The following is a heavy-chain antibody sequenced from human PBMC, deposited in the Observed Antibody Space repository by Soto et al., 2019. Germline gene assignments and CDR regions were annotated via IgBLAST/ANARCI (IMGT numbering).Heavy chain of an antibody. J-gene: IGHJ2*01. Sequence: EVQLVESGGGLVQPGGSLRLSCAASGFTVSSNYMSWVRQAPGKGLEWVSVIYSGGSTYYADSVKGRFTISRHNSKNTLYLQMNSLRAEDTAVYYCARDFYDSSGYWYWYFDLWGRGTLVTVSS. CDR2: IYSGGST. CDR1: GFTVSSNY. D-gene: IGHD3-22*01. V-gene: IGHV3-53*04. CDR3: ARDFYDSSGYWYWYFDL.